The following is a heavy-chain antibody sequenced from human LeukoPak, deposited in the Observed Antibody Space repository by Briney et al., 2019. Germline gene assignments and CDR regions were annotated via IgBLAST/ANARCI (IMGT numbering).Heavy chain of an antibody. J-gene: IGHJ4*02. Sequence: GGSLRLSCAASGFTFSDYYMSWLRQAPGKGVEGVSYISSSGSTIYYAGSVEGRFTISRDNAKNSLYLQMNSLRAENTAVYNFARVDTAMANYWGQGTLVTVSS. D-gene: IGHD5-18*01. V-gene: IGHV3-11*01. CDR3: ARVDTAMANY. CDR2: ISSSGSTI. CDR1: GFTFSDYY.